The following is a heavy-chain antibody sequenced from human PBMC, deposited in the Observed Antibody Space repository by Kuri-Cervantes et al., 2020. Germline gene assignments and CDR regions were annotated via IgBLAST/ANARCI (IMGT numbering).Heavy chain of an antibody. CDR2: IYYSGST. D-gene: IGHD2-2*01. J-gene: IGHJ4*02. CDR1: GGSISSGGYY. V-gene: IGHV4-31*03. Sequence: SETLSLTCTVSGGSISSGGYYWSWIRQHPGKGLEWIGYIYYSGSTNYNPSLKSRVTISVDTSKNQFSLKLSSVTAADTAVYYCARAPHCSSTSCSGDYFDYWGQGTLVTVSS. CDR3: ARAPHCSSTSCSGDYFDY.